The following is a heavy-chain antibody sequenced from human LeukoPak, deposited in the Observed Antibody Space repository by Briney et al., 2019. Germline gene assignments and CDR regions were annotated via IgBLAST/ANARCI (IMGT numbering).Heavy chain of an antibody. CDR2: ISSSSSTI. V-gene: IGHV3-48*01. J-gene: IGHJ4*02. CDR3: ARERYGDLDY. Sequence: GGSLRLSCAAPGFTFSTYGMHWVRQAPGKGLEWVSYISSSSSTIYYADSVKGRFTISRDNAKNSLYLQMNSLRAEDTAVYYCARERYGDLDYWGQGTLVTVSS. D-gene: IGHD4-17*01. CDR1: GFTFSTYG.